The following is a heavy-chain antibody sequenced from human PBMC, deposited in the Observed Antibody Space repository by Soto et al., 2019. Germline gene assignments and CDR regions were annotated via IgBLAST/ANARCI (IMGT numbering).Heavy chain of an antibody. CDR1: GFIFSEST. V-gene: IGHV3-64D*06. Sequence: GGSLRLSFSASGFIFSESTIYWVRQVPGKGLEAISAVSTSGRSTYYADSVKDRFTISRDNSKKTLFLQMGSLSPDETALYYCAKGGGSSSSTVGEIDCWCPGT. CDR2: VSTSGRST. CDR3: AKGGGSSSSTVGEIDC. D-gene: IGHD2-2*01. J-gene: IGHJ4*02.